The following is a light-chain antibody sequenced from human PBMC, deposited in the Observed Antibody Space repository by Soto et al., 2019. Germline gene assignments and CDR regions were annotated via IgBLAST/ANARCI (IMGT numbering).Light chain of an antibody. Sequence: EIVMTQSPATLSVSPGERATLSCRASQSVRSNLAWYQQKPGQAPSLLIYGAFTRATGIPTRFSGTGSGTEFTLTISSLRPDDFATYYCQQYNDYSAWTFGQGTKVDIK. CDR3: QQYNDYSAWT. CDR1: QSVRSN. CDR2: GAF. V-gene: IGKV3-15*01. J-gene: IGKJ1*01.